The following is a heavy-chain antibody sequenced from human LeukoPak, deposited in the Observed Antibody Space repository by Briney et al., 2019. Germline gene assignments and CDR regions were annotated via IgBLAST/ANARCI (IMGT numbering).Heavy chain of an antibody. CDR3: AKGGGSSPIDY. CDR1: GFTFSSYG. Sequence: GGSLRLSCAASGFTFSSYGMHWVRQAPGKGLEWVAVISYDGSNKYYADSVKGRFTISRDNSKNTLYLQMNSLRAEDTAVYYCAKGGGSSPIDYWGQGTLVTVSS. V-gene: IGHV3-30*18. D-gene: IGHD1-26*01. J-gene: IGHJ4*02. CDR2: ISYDGSNK.